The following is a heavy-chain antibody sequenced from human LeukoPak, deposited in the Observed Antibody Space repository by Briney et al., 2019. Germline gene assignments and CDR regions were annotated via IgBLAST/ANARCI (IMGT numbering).Heavy chain of an antibody. V-gene: IGHV3-15*01. CDR1: GFTFSNAW. J-gene: IGHJ6*02. CDR2: IKSKIDGGTT. Sequence: GGSLRLSCAASGFTFSNAWMSWVRQAPGKGLEWVGRIKSKIDGGTTDYAAPVKGRFTLSRDDSKNTLYMQMNSLKTEDTAVYYCTTDLSFCGGDCPNRYYYHGLDVWGQGTTVTVSS. D-gene: IGHD2-21*02. CDR3: TTDLSFCGGDCPNRYYYHGLDV.